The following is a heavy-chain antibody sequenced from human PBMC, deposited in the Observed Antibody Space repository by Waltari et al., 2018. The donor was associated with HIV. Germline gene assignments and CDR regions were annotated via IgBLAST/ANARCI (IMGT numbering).Heavy chain of an antibody. V-gene: IGHV3-48*01. CDR3: ARSVVITRGIDY. D-gene: IGHD3-22*01. J-gene: IGHJ4*02. CDR2: ISSSSSTI. CDR1: GFPFSSYS. Sequence: EVQLVESGVGLVQPGGSLRLSCAAYGFPFSSYSLNWVRQAPGKGLEWVSYISSSSSTIDYADSVKGRFTISRDNAKNSLYLQMNSLRAEDTAVYYCARSVVITRGIDYWGQGTLVTVSS.